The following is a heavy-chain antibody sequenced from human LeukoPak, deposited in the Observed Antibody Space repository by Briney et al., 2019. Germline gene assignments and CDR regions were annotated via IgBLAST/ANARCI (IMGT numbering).Heavy chain of an antibody. CDR3: ARATVTRWFDP. Sequence: GGSLRLSCAASGFAFSRFGMHWVCQAPGKGLEWVAVIWYDGTNKYYADSVKGRFTISRDNSKNTLYLQMNSLRAEDTAVYYCARATVTRWFDPWGQGTLVTVSS. V-gene: IGHV3-33*01. CDR2: IWYDGTNK. CDR1: GFAFSRFG. J-gene: IGHJ5*02. D-gene: IGHD4-17*01.